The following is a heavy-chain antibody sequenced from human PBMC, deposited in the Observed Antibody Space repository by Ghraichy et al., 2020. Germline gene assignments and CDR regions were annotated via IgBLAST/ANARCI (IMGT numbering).Heavy chain of an antibody. CDR1: GFTFDDYA. J-gene: IGHJ4*02. CDR2: ISWDGGST. Sequence: GGSLRLSCAASGFTFDDYAMHWVRQAPGKGLEWVSLISWDGGSTYYADSVKGRFTISRDNSKNSLYLQMNSLRAEDTALYYCAKDILYDGKGGLDYWGQGTLVTVSS. D-gene: IGHD5/OR15-5a*01. V-gene: IGHV3-43D*03. CDR3: AKDILYDGKGGLDY.